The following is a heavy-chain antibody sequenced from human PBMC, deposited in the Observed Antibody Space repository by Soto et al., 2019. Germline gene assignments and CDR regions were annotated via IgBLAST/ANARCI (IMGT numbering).Heavy chain of an antibody. V-gene: IGHV1-69*01. CDR2: IIPFFGTT. CDR1: GDSFGSYA. CDR3: AIEPSGRFDP. Sequence: QMQLVQSGPEVKNPESSVKVSCKASGDSFGSYAVSWVRQAPGRGLERMGAIIPFFGTTNYRQKFQGTVTTTADDSTTTAYTELSSLRSDGSAVYYCAIEPSGRFDPWGQGTLVTVSS. J-gene: IGHJ5*02.